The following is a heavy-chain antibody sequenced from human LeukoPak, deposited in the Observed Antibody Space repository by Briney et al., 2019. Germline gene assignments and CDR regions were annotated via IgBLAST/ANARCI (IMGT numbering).Heavy chain of an antibody. V-gene: IGHV3-30-3*01. Sequence: GGSLRLSCAASGFTFSSYAMHWVRQAPGKGLKWVAVISYDGSNKYYADSVKGRFTISRDNSKNTLYLQMNSLRAEDTAVYCCASGSQRNYYYYGMDVWGQETTVTVSS. CDR3: ASGSQRNYYYYGMDV. CDR2: ISYDGSNK. CDR1: GFTFSSYA. J-gene: IGHJ6*02. D-gene: IGHD1-26*01.